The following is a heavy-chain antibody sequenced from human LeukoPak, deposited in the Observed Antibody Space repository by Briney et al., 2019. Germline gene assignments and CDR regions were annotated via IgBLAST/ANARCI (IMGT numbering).Heavy chain of an antibody. J-gene: IGHJ4*02. V-gene: IGHV1-18*04. CDR3: AGDPRGHSYGPSGLDY. CDR2: ISAYNGNT. CDR1: GYTFTSYG. Sequence: ASVKVSCKASGYTFTSYGISWVRQAPGQGLEWMGWISAYNGNTNYAQKLQGRVTMTTDTSTSTAYMELRSLRSDDTAVYYCAGDPRGHSYGPSGLDYWAQGTMVTVSS. D-gene: IGHD5-18*01.